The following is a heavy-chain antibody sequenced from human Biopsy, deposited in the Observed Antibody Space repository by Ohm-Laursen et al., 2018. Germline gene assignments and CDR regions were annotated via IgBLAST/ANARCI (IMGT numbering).Heavy chain of an antibody. Sequence: TLSLTCSVSGVSISSYFWSWIRQPLGKGLEWIGYVSYSGNTKYNPSLKSRVIISADTSKNQFSLKLSLVTAADTAMYYCAAYYYDSSGYFYAFHYWGQGTLVTVSS. CDR1: GVSISSYF. D-gene: IGHD3-22*01. V-gene: IGHV4-59*08. CDR3: AAYYYDSSGYFYAFHY. CDR2: VSYSGNT. J-gene: IGHJ4*02.